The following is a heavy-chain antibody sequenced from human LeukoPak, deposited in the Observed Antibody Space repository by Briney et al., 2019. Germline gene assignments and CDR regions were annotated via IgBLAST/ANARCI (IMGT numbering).Heavy chain of an antibody. CDR1: GGSFSGYY. CDR3: ARLNDCSSTSCSDWFDP. D-gene: IGHD2-2*01. J-gene: IGHJ5*02. CDR2: INHSGST. Sequence: SETLSLTCAVYGGSFSGYYWSWIRQPPGKGLEWIGEINHSGSTNYNPSLKSRVTISVDTSKNHFSLKLSSVTAADTAVYYCARLNDCSSTSCSDWFDPWGQGTLVTVSS. V-gene: IGHV4-34*01.